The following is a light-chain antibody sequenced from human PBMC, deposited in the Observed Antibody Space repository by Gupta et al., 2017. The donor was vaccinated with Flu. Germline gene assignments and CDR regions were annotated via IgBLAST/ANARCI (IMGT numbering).Light chain of an antibody. CDR2: AAS. V-gene: IGKV1-39*01. Sequence: DIQMTQSPSSLSASVGDRVTISCRASQHISASLNWYQQKPGQAPKLLIFAASSLHSGVPSRFVGSGSGTEFTLTISSLQPEDFATFYCQQSYTTPGTFGQGTKVDIK. J-gene: IGKJ1*01. CDR1: QHISAS. CDR3: QQSYTTPGT.